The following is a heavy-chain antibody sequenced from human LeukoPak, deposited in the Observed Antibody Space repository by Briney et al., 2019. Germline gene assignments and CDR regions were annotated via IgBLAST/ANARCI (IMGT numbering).Heavy chain of an antibody. J-gene: IGHJ4*02. V-gene: IGHV1-58*01. CDR3: AAPSRIQLDY. CDR2: IVVGSGNT. D-gene: IGHD5-18*01. Sequence: SVKVSCKASGFTFTSSTVQWVRQARGRRLEWIGWIVVGSGNTNYAQMFQGRVTITRDMSTSTAYMELSSLRSEDTAVYYCAAPSRIQLDYWGQGTLVTVSS. CDR1: GFTFTSST.